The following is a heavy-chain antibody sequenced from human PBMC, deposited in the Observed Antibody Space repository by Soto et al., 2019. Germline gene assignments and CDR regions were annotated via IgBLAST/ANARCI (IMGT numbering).Heavy chain of an antibody. Sequence: QVQLVQSGAEVKKPGASVKVSCKASGYTFTHYYMHWVRQAPGQGLEWMGIINPNGGSTAYAHRFRAGFNITRDPSKCTVYIELSSLRSEDSAVYYCATSVNSAMAFDYWGQGTLVTVSS. D-gene: IGHD5-18*01. CDR1: GYTFTHYY. CDR2: INPNGGST. CDR3: ATSVNSAMAFDY. V-gene: IGHV1-46*01. J-gene: IGHJ4*02.